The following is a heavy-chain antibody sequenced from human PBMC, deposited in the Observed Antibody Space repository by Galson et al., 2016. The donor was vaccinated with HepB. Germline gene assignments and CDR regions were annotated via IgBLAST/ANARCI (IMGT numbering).Heavy chain of an antibody. Sequence: SLRLSCAASGFSFSSYAMSWVRQAPGKGLEWVTVVPHYGNNKYYADSVKGRFTVSRDNSKSTVNLHMSSLRPEDTAVYYCARDLGGYSGYGGNYFGMDVWGQGTTVTVS. CDR1: GFSFSSYA. CDR3: ARDLGGYSGYGGNYFGMDV. J-gene: IGHJ6*02. V-gene: IGHV3-30-3*01. CDR2: VPHYGNNK. D-gene: IGHD5-12*01.